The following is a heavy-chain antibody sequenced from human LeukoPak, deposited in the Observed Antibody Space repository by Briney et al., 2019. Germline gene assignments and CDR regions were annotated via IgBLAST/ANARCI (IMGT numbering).Heavy chain of an antibody. Sequence: PGGSLRLSCGASGFTFSSYSMNWVRQAPGKGLEWVSSISSSSSHIYYADSVKGRFTISRDNAKNSLYLQMNSLRAEDTAVYYCARVSNSGWGSRFDPWGQGTLVTVSS. J-gene: IGHJ5*02. D-gene: IGHD6-19*01. CDR2: ISSSSSHI. CDR3: ARVSNSGWGSRFDP. CDR1: GFTFSSYS. V-gene: IGHV3-21*01.